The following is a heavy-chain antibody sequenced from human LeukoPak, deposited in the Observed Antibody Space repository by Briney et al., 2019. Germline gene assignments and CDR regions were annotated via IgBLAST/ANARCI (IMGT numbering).Heavy chain of an antibody. CDR3: ARERGYGDYGPNFDY. Sequence: GGSLRLSCAGSGFTFSSYSMNWVRQAPGKGLEWVSYISSSGSTIYYADSVKGRFTISRDNAKNSLYLQMNSLRAEDTAVYYCARERGYGDYGPNFDYWGQGTLVTVSS. CDR1: GFTFSSYS. CDR2: ISSSGSTI. J-gene: IGHJ4*02. D-gene: IGHD4-17*01. V-gene: IGHV3-48*04.